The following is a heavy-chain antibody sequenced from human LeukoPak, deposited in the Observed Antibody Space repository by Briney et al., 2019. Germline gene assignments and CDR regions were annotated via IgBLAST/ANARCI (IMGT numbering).Heavy chain of an antibody. CDR1: GFTFDDYA. CDR3: AKDGATRPKGYDFWSGYFRSGGYYFDY. V-gene: IGHV3-9*01. D-gene: IGHD3-3*01. Sequence: SLRLSCAASGFTFDDYAMHWARQAPGKGLGWVSGISWNSGCIGYADSVKGRFTISRDNAKNSLYLQMNSLRAEDTALYYCAKDGATRPKGYDFWSGYFRSGGYYFDYWGQGALVTVSS. J-gene: IGHJ4*02. CDR2: ISWNSGCI.